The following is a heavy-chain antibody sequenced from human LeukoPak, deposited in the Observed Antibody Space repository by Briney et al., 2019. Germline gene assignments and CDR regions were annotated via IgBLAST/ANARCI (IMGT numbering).Heavy chain of an antibody. Sequence: GASVKVSCKTSGYTFTNNGISWVRQAPGQGLEWMAWINSYNGDRHYAQKFQGRVTMTTDTSTNTAYLELRSLKSDDTAVYYCASGCSNTSCDGRADYWGQGTLVTVSS. J-gene: IGHJ4*02. CDR3: ASGCSNTSCDGRADY. V-gene: IGHV1-18*01. D-gene: IGHD2-2*01. CDR1: GYTFTNNG. CDR2: INSYNGDR.